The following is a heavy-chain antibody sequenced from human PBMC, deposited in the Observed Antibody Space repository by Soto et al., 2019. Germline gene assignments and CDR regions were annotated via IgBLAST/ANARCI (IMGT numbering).Heavy chain of an antibody. CDR3: TKDAYTKYYYYGMDV. V-gene: IGHV3-23*01. Sequence: PGGSLRLSCVASGFSFRIFAMNWVRQAPGKGLEWIANISDSGGSTLYSDSVKGRFIISRDNSDDTLYLEMNSLRVEDTAIYYCTKDAYTKYYYYGMDVWGQGTTVTVS. J-gene: IGHJ6*02. CDR2: ISDSGGST. CDR1: GFSFRIFA. D-gene: IGHD4-4*01.